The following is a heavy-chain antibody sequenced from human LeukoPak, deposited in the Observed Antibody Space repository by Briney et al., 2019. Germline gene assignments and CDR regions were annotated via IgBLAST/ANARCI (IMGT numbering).Heavy chain of an antibody. CDR1: GYTFTGYY. CDR2: INPNSGGT. Sequence: GASVKVSCKASGYTFTGYYMHWVRQAPGQGLEWMGRINPNSGGTNYAQKFQGRVTMTRDTSISTAYMELSRLRSDDTAVYYCARDPGSGYYYDCWGQGTLVTVSS. V-gene: IGHV1-2*06. D-gene: IGHD3-22*01. J-gene: IGHJ4*02. CDR3: ARDPGSGYYYDC.